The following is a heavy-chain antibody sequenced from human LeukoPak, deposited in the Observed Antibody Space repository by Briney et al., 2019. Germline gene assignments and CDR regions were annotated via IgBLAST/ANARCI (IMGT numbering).Heavy chain of an antibody. CDR3: ASRLDYDFWSGPLGNPYYYGMDV. CDR1: GGTFSSYA. CDR2: IIPIFGTA. J-gene: IGHJ6*02. Sequence: SVKVSCKASGGTFSSYAISWVRQAPGQGLEWMGGIIPIFGTANYAQKFQGRVTITADESTSTAYMELSSLRSEDTAVYYCASRLDYDFWSGPLGNPYYYGMDVWGQGTTVTVSS. V-gene: IGHV1-69*13. D-gene: IGHD3-3*01.